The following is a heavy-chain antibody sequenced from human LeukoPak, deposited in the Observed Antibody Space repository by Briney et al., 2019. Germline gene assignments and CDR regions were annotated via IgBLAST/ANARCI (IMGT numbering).Heavy chain of an antibody. CDR3: ARDRDGYNPYDAFDI. CDR2: IYSGGST. J-gene: IGHJ3*02. D-gene: IGHD5-24*01. Sequence: PGGSLRLSCAASGFTVSSNYMSWVRQAPGKGLEWVSAIYSGGSTYYADSVKGRFTISRDNSKNTLYLQMNSLRAEDTAVYYCARDRDGYNPYDAFDIWGQGTMVTVSS. V-gene: IGHV3-53*01. CDR1: GFTVSSNY.